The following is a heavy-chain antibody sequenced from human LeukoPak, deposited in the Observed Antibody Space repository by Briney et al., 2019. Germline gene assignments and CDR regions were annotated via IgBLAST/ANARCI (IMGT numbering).Heavy chain of an antibody. CDR3: AKNGDRGAYCSGGSCYPYYYYYIDV. Sequence: PGGSLRLSCGASGFTFGNYWMSWVRQAPGKGLEWVANIKRDGSEKYYVDSVGGRFTISRDNSKNTLYLQMNSLRAEDTAIYYCAKNGDRGAYCSGGSCYPYYYYYIDVWGKGTTVTISS. CDR1: GFTFGNYW. V-gene: IGHV3-7*03. CDR2: IKRDGSEK. J-gene: IGHJ6*03. D-gene: IGHD2-15*01.